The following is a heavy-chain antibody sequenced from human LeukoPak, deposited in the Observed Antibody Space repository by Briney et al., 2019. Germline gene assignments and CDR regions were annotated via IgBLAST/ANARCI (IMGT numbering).Heavy chain of an antibody. CDR1: GFTFSSYS. Sequence: PGGSLRLSCAASGFTFSSYSVNWVRQAPGKGLEWVSSISSSSSYIYYADSVKGRFTISRDNAKNSLYLQMNSLRAEDTAVYYCARAPNYYDSSGYYYYYMDVWGKGTTVTVSS. CDR3: ARAPNYYDSSGYYYYYMDV. J-gene: IGHJ6*03. V-gene: IGHV3-21*01. D-gene: IGHD3-22*01. CDR2: ISSSSSYI.